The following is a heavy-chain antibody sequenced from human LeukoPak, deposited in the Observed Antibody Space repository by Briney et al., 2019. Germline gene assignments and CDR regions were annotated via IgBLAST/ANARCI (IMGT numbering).Heavy chain of an antibody. CDR1: GFTFSSYG. J-gene: IGHJ4*02. CDR2: ISGSGGST. V-gene: IGHV3-23*01. CDR3: AKARVWELMRGFDY. Sequence: GGTLRLSCAASGFTFSSYGMSWVRQAPGEGLEWVSAISGSGGSTYYADSVKGRFTISRDNSKNTLYLQMNSLRAEDTAVYYCAKARVWELMRGFDYWGQGTLVTVSS. D-gene: IGHD1-26*01.